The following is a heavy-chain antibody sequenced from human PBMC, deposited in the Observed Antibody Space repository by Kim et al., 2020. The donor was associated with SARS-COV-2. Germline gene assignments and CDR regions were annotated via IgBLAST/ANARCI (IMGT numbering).Heavy chain of an antibody. V-gene: IGHV3-30-3*01. Sequence: GGSLRLSCAASGFTFSSYAMHWVRQAPGKGLEWVAVISYDGSNKYYADSVKGRFTISRDNSKNTLYLQMNSLRAEDTAVYYCARDLVVLDWGQGTLVTVSS. CDR3: ARDLVVLD. J-gene: IGHJ4*02. CDR2: ISYDGSNK. D-gene: IGHD2-8*02. CDR1: GFTFSSYA.